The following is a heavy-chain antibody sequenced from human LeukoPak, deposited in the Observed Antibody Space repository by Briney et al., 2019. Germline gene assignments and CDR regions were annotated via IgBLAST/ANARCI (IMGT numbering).Heavy chain of an antibody. CDR2: INSDGSST. J-gene: IGHJ4*02. V-gene: IGHV3-74*01. D-gene: IGHD3-10*01. Sequence: GGSLRLSCAASGFTFSSYWMHWVRQAPGKGLVWVSCINSDGSSTSYADSVKGRFTISRDNAKNTLFLQMNGLRAEDTAVYYCARGNFYSGSGSSPLDYWGQGTLVTVSS. CDR1: GFTFSSYW. CDR3: ARGNFYSGSGSSPLDY.